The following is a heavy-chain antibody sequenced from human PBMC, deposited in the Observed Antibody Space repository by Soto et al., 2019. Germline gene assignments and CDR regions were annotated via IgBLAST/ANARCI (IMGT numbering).Heavy chain of an antibody. J-gene: IGHJ6*02. D-gene: IGHD2-2*01. Sequence: GGSLRLSCAASGFTFSNYAMHWVRQAPGKGLEWVAIISYDGNNKYNADSVKGRFTISRDNSKNTLYLQMNSLRAEDTAVYYCARDRVCNSATCGEFDYYYYYGMDVWGQGTTVTVSS. V-gene: IGHV3-30*04. CDR2: ISYDGNNK. CDR1: GFTFSNYA. CDR3: ARDRVCNSATCGEFDYYYYYGMDV.